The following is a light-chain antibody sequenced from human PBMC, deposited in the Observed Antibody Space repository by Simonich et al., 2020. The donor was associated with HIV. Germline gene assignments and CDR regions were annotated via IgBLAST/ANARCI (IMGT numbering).Light chain of an antibody. Sequence: QTVVTQETSSSVSPGGTVTLTGALSPCSVSTSYYPTCYHQTPGQPPRTLIYRTHTRSSGVHDRFAGANFGNKSVLTITGAQADDEGDYYCVLYMGRGISVFGGGTKLTVL. J-gene: IGLJ3*02. CDR1: PCSVSTSYY. CDR3: VLYMGRGISV. V-gene: IGLV8-61*01. CDR2: RTH.